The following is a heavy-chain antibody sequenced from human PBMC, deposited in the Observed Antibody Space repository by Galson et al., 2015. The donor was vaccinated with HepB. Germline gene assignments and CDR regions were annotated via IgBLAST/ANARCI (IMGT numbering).Heavy chain of an antibody. CDR2: ISGSGGST. D-gene: IGHD5-18*01. V-gene: IGHV3-23*01. J-gene: IGHJ4*02. CDR1: GFTFSSYA. CDR3: AKALAGYSYGYDAGD. Sequence: SLRLSCAASGFTFSSYAMSWVRQAPGKGLEWVSAISGSGGSTYYADSVKGRFTISRDNSKNTLYLQMNSLRAEDTAVYYCAKALAGYSYGYDAGDWGQGTLVTVSS.